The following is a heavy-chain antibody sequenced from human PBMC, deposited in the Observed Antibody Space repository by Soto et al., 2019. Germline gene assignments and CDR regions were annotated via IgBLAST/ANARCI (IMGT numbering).Heavy chain of an antibody. CDR1: GFTFSSYG. V-gene: IGHV3-30*18. CDR2: ISYDGSNK. J-gene: IGHJ6*02. CDR3: VKGFILTAYGMDV. D-gene: IGHD3-9*01. Sequence: PGGSLRLSCAASGFTFSSYGMHWVRQAPGKGLEWVAVISYDGSNKYYADSVKGRFTISRDNSKNTLYLQMSSLRAEDTAVYYCVKGFILTAYGMDVWGQGTTVTVSS.